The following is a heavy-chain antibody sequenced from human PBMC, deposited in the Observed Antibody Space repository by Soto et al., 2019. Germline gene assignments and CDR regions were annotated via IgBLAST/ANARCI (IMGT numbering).Heavy chain of an antibody. D-gene: IGHD1-7*01. J-gene: IGHJ4*02. CDR2: INAGKGDT. CDR1: GYTCTNRA. CDR3: ARNILGGTTDY. V-gene: IGHV1-3*01. Sequence: SVKISCKACGYTCTNRAIHWVRQAPGQGLEWMGWINAGKGDTKYPQRFQGRVTITRDTSASTAYMELSSLRSEDTAVYYCARNILGGTTDYWGPGTLVTVSS.